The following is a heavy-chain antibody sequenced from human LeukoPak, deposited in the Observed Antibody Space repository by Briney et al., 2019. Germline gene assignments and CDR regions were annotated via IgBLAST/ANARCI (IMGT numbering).Heavy chain of an antibody. V-gene: IGHV3-7*03. CDR1: GFTFSSYW. CDR2: IKQDGSEK. CDR3: ARERYYYDSSGILDY. J-gene: IGHJ4*02. D-gene: IGHD3-22*01. Sequence: GGSLRLSCAASGFTFSSYWMSWVRQAPGKGLEWVANIKQDGSEKYYVDSVKGRFTISRDNAKNSLYLQMNSLRAEDTAVYYCARERYYYDSSGILDYWGQGALVTVSS.